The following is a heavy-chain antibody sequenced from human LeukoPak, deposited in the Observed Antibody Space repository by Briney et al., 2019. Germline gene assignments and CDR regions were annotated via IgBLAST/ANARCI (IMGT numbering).Heavy chain of an antibody. CDR2: IYPGDSDT. J-gene: IGHJ4*02. CDR3: ARHEYCGSTSCRNFDY. Sequence: GESLKISCKGSGYSFTSYWIGWVRQMPGKGLEWMGIIYPGDSDTRYSPSFQGQVTISADKSISTAYLQWSSLKASDTAMYYCARHEYCGSTSCRNFDYWGQGTLVTVSS. CDR1: GYSFTSYW. D-gene: IGHD2-2*01. V-gene: IGHV5-51*01.